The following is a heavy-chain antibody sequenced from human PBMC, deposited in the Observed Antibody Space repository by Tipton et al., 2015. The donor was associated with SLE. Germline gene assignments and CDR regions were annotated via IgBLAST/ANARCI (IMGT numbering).Heavy chain of an antibody. J-gene: IGHJ4*02. Sequence: LSLTCTVSGGSISSSSYYWGWIRQPPGKGLEWIGSIYYSGSTYYNPSLKSRVTISVDTSKNQFSLKLSSVTAADTAVYYCARAGEGLDYWGQGTLVTVSS. V-gene: IGHV4-39*07. CDR3: ARAGEGLDY. D-gene: IGHD3-10*01. CDR2: IYYSGST. CDR1: GGSISSSSYY.